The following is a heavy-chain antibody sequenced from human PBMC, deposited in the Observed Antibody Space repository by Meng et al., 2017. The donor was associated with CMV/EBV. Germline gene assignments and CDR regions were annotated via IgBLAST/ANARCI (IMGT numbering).Heavy chain of an antibody. CDR2: ISSSSSYI. V-gene: IGHV3-21*01. D-gene: IGHD6-13*01. CDR1: GFTFSSYS. Sequence: GESLKISCAASGFTFSSYSMNWVRQAPGKGLEWVSSISSSSSYIYYADSVKGRFTISRDNAKNSLYLQVNSLRAEDTAVYYCASYHHSSSQWYFDYWGQGTLVTVSS. CDR3: ASYHHSSSQWYFDY. J-gene: IGHJ4*02.